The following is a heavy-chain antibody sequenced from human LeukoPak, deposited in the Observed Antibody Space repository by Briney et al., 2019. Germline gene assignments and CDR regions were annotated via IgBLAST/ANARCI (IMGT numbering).Heavy chain of an antibody. CDR3: ARGEEKATIKALDS. D-gene: IGHD5-24*01. J-gene: IGHJ4*02. Sequence: KPGGSLRLSCAASGVPFSNYDMHWVRQAPGRGLGWVSAITSGSTYIYYADSMKGRFTISRDNAENSLYLQMHSLRVEDTAVYFCARGEEKATIKALDSWGQGTLVTVSS. CDR1: GVPFSNYD. V-gene: IGHV3-21*01. CDR2: ITSGSTYI.